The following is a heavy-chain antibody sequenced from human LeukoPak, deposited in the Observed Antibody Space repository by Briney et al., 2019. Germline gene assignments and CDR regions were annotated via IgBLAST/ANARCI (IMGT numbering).Heavy chain of an antibody. D-gene: IGHD5-18*01. CDR1: GFTFSSYG. CDR3: ARDTAMEPFDY. Sequence: GGSLRLSCAASGFTFSSYGMHWVRQAPGKGLEWVAVVWYDGSNKYYADSVKGRFTISRDNSKNTLYLQMNSLRAEDTAVYYCARDTAMEPFDYWGQGTLVTVSS. J-gene: IGHJ4*02. V-gene: IGHV3-33*01. CDR2: VWYDGSNK.